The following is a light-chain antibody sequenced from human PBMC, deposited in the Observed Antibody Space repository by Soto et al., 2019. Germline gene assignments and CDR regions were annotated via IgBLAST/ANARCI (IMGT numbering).Light chain of an antibody. CDR2: GAS. V-gene: IGKV3-20*01. CDR3: QQYGSSLPWT. Sequence: IVLTQSPDTLSLYQGQRATLSCRASQSVRSDYFAWYQQKPGQAPRLLIYGASSRATGIPDRFSGSGSGTDFTLTISRLEPEDFAVYYCQQYGSSLPWTFGQGTKVDIK. CDR1: QSVRSDY. J-gene: IGKJ1*01.